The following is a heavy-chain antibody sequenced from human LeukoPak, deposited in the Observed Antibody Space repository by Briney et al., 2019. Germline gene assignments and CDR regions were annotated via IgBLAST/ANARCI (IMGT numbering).Heavy chain of an antibody. CDR3: ARAYSSSWYPLYNWFDP. CDR2: NYYSWST. J-gene: IGHJ5*02. Sequence: SETLSLTCTASGGFISSYYWSWLRQPPGKVLERVGINYYSWSTNYNPSLKSRVTISVDTSKNPSSLKLSSVTAADTGVYYCARAYSSSWYPLYNWFDPWGQGTLVTVSS. V-gene: IGHV4-59*01. CDR1: GGFISSYY. D-gene: IGHD6-13*01.